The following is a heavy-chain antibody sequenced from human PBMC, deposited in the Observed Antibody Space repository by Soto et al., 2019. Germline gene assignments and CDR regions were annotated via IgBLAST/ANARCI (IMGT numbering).Heavy chain of an antibody. CDR2: IYAGDSDT. CDR1: GRTLIEFW. D-gene: IGHD3-3*01. CDR3: GATRGMGKYDFDH. V-gene: IGHV5-51*01. Sequence: ESLKVSCKASGRTLIEFWVGGVRLMPGKGLEWMGSIYAGDSDTRYSPSFRGQVTISADKSISTVYLQWSTLKASDAAMYYCGATRGMGKYDFDHWGQGTLVTVSS. J-gene: IGHJ4*02.